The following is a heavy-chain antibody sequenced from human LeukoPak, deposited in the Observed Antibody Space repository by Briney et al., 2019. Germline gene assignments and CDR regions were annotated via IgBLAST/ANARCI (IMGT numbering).Heavy chain of an antibody. Sequence: SVKVSCKASGGTFSNCAISWVRQAPGQGLEWMGGIIPIFGTANYAQKFQGRVTITADESTSTAYMELSSLRSEDTAVYYCANSDYYGSGSFNWFDSWGQGTLVTVSS. D-gene: IGHD3-10*01. CDR2: IIPIFGTA. CDR1: GGTFSNCA. J-gene: IGHJ5*01. CDR3: ANSDYYGSGSFNWFDS. V-gene: IGHV1-69*01.